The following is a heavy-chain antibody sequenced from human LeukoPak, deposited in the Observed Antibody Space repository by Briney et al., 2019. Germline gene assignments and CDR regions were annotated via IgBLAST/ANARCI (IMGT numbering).Heavy chain of an antibody. CDR1: GFTFSSYA. CDR3: AKDSLQWLDNPPLAFDI. J-gene: IGHJ3*02. D-gene: IGHD6-19*01. V-gene: IGHV3-23*01. CDR2: ISASGGST. Sequence: GGSLRLSCAASGFTFSSYAMSWVRQAPGKGLEWVSAISASGGSTYYADSVKGRFTISRDNSKNTLYLQMNSLRAEDTAVYYCAKDSLQWLDNPPLAFDIWGQGTMVTVSS.